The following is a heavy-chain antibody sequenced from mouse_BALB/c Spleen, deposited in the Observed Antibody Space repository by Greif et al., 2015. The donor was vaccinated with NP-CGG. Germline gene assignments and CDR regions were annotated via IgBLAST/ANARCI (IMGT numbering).Heavy chain of an antibody. CDR3: ARPDWAWFAY. CDR2: INPDSSTI. CDR1: GFDFSRYW. Sequence: EVQLQQSGGGLVQPGGSLKLSCAASGFDFSRYWMSWVRQAPGKGLEWIGEINPDSSTINYTPSLKDKFIISRDNAKNTLYLQMSKVRSEDTALYYCARPDWAWFAYWGQGTLVTVSA. D-gene: IGHD4-1*01. J-gene: IGHJ3*01. V-gene: IGHV4-1*02.